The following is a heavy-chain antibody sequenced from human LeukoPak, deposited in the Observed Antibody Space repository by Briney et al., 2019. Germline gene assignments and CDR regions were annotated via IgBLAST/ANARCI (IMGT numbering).Heavy chain of an antibody. CDR1: GYTFSGYY. CDR2: INPKHGGT. J-gene: IGHJ5*02. V-gene: IGHV1-2*02. D-gene: IGHD1-14*01. Sequence: ASVPVPYKPSGYTFSGYYMHWVRQAPGQELEWMGWINPKHGGTYHAQQFQGRVTMTRETSISTAYMELSRLRSDDTAVYYCARDALRNRHWGAWFDPWGQGTLVTVSS. CDR3: ARDALRNRHWGAWFDP.